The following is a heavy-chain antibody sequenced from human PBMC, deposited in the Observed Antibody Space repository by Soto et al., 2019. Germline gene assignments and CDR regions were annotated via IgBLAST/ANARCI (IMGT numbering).Heavy chain of an antibody. Sequence: QVQLVESGGGVVQPGRSLRLSCAASGFTFSNYGMHWVRQAPGKGLEWVAVIWYDGSNKYYADSVKGRFTIARDNSKNTLYLQLNSLRAEDTAVYYCSRFLEGIDYWCQGTLVTVSS. CDR2: IWYDGSNK. CDR3: SRFLEGIDY. D-gene: IGHD6-13*01. CDR1: GFTFSNYG. J-gene: IGHJ4*02. V-gene: IGHV3-33*01.